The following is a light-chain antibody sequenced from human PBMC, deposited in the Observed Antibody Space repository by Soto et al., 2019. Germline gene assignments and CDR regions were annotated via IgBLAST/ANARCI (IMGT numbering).Light chain of an antibody. CDR3: QVWDSSSDHYV. J-gene: IGLJ1*01. CDR2: DDT. V-gene: IGLV3-21*02. Sequence: SYDLTQPTSVSLAPGQPAKIICVGDNIGTKTVHWYQQRPGQAPVLVVYDDTARPSGIPERFSGSNSGNTATLTISRVEAGDEADYYCQVWDSSSDHYVFGGGTKVTVL. CDR1: NIGTKT.